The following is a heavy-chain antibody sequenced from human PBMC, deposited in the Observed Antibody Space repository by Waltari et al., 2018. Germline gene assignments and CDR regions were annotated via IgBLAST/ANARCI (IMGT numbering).Heavy chain of an antibody. CDR1: GGSLSSHY. CDR3: AREPYGDYVGYLDY. J-gene: IGHJ4*02. V-gene: IGHV4-59*11. Sequence: QVQLQESGPGLVKPSETLSLTCTVSGGSLSSHYWSWIRQPPGKGLEWIGYIYYSGSTNYNHSLKSRVTISVDTSKNQFSLKLSSVTAADTAVYYCAREPYGDYVGYLDYWGQGTLVTVSS. CDR2: IYYSGST. D-gene: IGHD4-17*01.